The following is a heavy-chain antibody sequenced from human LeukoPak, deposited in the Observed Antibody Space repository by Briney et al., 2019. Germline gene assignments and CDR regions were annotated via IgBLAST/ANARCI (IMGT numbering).Heavy chain of an antibody. D-gene: IGHD4-17*01. V-gene: IGHV3-30-3*01. CDR1: GFTFSSHA. J-gene: IGHJ4*02. CDR2: ISYDGSNI. CDR3: ARNDYGQYYFDY. Sequence: GRSLRLSCAASGFTFSSHAMHWVRQAPGKGLEWVAVISYDGSNIYYADSVTGRFTISRDNSKSTLYLQMNSLRAEDTAVYYCARNDYGQYYFDYWGQGTLVTVPS.